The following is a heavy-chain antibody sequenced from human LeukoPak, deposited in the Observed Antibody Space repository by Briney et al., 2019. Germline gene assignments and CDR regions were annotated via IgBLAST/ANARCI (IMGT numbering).Heavy chain of an antibody. J-gene: IGHJ4*02. CDR1: GFTFSSHA. V-gene: IGHV3-23*01. CDR2: ITSGSGSNV. CDR3: ARHGSWSFDY. D-gene: IGHD6-13*01. Sequence: GGSLRLSCAASGFTFSSHAMSWVRQAPGKGLEWVSAITSGSGSNVYYADSLKGRFTISRDNSKSTLYLQMNSLRAEDTAVYYCARHGSWSFDYWGQGTLVTVSA.